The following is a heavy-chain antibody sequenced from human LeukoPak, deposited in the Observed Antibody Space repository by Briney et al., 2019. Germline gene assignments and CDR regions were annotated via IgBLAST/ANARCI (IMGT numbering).Heavy chain of an antibody. Sequence: PSETLSLTCTVSGGSISSGSYYWSWIRQPAGKGLEWIGRVYNSGSTNYNPSLKSRVTISVDTSKNQFSLKLSSVTAADTAVYYCARRAGSGSYYRFLREPSYNWFDPWGQGTLVTVSS. V-gene: IGHV4-61*02. J-gene: IGHJ5*02. CDR1: GGSISSGSYY. D-gene: IGHD3-10*01. CDR2: VYNSGST. CDR3: ARRAGSGSYYRFLREPSYNWFDP.